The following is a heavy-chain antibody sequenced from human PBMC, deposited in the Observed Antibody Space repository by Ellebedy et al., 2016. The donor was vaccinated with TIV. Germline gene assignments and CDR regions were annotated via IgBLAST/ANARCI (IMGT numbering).Heavy chain of an antibody. CDR3: ARARVVNLDFDD. CDR2: IYYSGST. CDR1: GGSISSSSYY. Sequence: SETLSLXXTVSGGSISSSSYYWGWIRQPPGKGLEWIGSIYYSGSTYYNPSLKSRVTISVDTSKNQFSLKLSSVTAADTAVYYCARARVVNLDFDDWGQGTLVTVSS. J-gene: IGHJ4*02. V-gene: IGHV4-39*07. D-gene: IGHD3-3*01.